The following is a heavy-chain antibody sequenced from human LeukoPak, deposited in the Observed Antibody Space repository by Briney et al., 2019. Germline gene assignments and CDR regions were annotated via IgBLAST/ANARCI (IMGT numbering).Heavy chain of an antibody. CDR2: ISSGSRYI. CDR3: TRDVGSRFDH. V-gene: IGHV3-11*06. Sequence: GGSLRLSCAASGFTFSDYYMSWIRQAPGKGLEWVSYISSGSRYIYYADSVEGRFTISSDNANKSVYLQMHSLRAEDTALYYGTRDVGSRFDHWGQGTLVTVSS. D-gene: IGHD2-15*01. J-gene: IGHJ5*02. CDR1: GFTFSDYY.